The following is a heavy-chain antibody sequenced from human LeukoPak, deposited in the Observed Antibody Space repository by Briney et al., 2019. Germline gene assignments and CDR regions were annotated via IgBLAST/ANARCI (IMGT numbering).Heavy chain of an antibody. D-gene: IGHD2-15*01. Sequence: PGGSLRLSCAASGFTFSNAWMSWVRQAPGKGLEWVSYISSSSSTIYYADSVKGRFTISRDNAKNSLYLQMNSLRAEDTAVYYCARAPSRYCSGGSCPGPFDYWGQGTLVTVSS. J-gene: IGHJ4*02. V-gene: IGHV3-48*01. CDR3: ARAPSRYCSGGSCPGPFDY. CDR2: ISSSSSTI. CDR1: GFTFSNAW.